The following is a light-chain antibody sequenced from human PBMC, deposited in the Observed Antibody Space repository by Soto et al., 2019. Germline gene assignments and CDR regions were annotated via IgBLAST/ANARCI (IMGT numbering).Light chain of an antibody. CDR1: QSIASY. Sequence: IQMTQSPFSLSASVGDRVTITCRAGQSIASYLNWCQQKPGKPPNLLVYAASRLQSGVPSRFSGTRSGTNFTLTIGSLQPEDVATYYCQQYNNWPPVTFGQGTKVEIK. J-gene: IGKJ1*01. V-gene: IGKV1-39*01. CDR3: QQYNNWPPVT. CDR2: AAS.